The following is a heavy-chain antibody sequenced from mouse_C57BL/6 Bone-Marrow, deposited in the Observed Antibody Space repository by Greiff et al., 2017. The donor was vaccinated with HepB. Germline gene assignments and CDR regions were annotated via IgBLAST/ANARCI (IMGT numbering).Heavy chain of an antibody. V-gene: IGHV5-4*01. CDR2: ISDGGSYT. J-gene: IGHJ2*01. CDR1: GFTFSSYA. D-gene: IGHD3-2*02. Sequence: EVQRVESGGGLVKPGGSLKLSCAASGFTFSSYAMSWVRQTPEKRLEWVATISDGGSYTYYPDNVKGRFTISRDNAKNNLYLQMSHLKSEDTAMYYCALGQLRLYYFDYWGQGTTLTVSS. CDR3: ALGQLRLYYFDY.